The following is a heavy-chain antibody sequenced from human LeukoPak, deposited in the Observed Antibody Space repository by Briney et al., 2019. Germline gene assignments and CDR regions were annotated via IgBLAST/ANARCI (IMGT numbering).Heavy chain of an antibody. D-gene: IGHD1-1*01. CDR2: IYYSGST. CDR1: GGSITSYY. V-gene: IGHV4-59*01. J-gene: IGHJ4*02. CDR3: ARVQRPLDGADY. Sequence: SETLSLTCTVSGGSITSYYWSWIRQPPGKGLEWIGYIYYSGSTYYNPSLKSRVTISVDTSKNLFSLKLSSVTAADTAVYYCARVQRPLDGADYWGQGTLVTVSS.